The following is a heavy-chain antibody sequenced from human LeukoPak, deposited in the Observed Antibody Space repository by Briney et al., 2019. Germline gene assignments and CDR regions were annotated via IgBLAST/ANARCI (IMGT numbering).Heavy chain of an antibody. V-gene: IGHV3-23*01. J-gene: IGHJ4*02. Sequence: GGSLRASCAASGFTFSNYVMTWVRQAPGKGLEWVSIINPSGGTTCYADSVKGRFTISRDNSKNTLYLQMNSLRAEDTAVYYCARRTAATYHFDYWGQGTLVTVSS. CDR3: ARRTAATYHFDY. CDR2: INPSGGTT. CDR1: GFTFSNYV. D-gene: IGHD6-25*01.